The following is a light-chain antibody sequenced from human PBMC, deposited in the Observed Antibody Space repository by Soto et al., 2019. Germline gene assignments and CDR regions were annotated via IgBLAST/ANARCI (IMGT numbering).Light chain of an antibody. Sequence: QMTQSASTMSAFVGYSVTLTCRASQSISSWLAWYQQKKGKAPKLLIYKASSLQSGVPSRFSGSGYGTEFTLTISSLQTDDFATYYCQQYKSYSLTFGGGTKVDIK. CDR2: KAS. CDR1: QSISSW. CDR3: QQYKSYSLT. V-gene: IGKV1-5*03. J-gene: IGKJ4*01.